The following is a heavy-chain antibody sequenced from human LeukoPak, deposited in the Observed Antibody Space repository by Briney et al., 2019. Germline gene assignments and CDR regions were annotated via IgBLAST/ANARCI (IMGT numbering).Heavy chain of an antibody. D-gene: IGHD5-18*01. CDR3: ARVADGKGYPFDY. Sequence: SETLSHTCTVSGGSISNSDSSWGWIRQPPGKGLECIGTIYYSGSTYYKSSLKSRVIISVDTSKNQFSLKLSSVTAADTAVYYCARVADGKGYPFDYWGQGTLVTVSS. V-gene: IGHV4-39*07. J-gene: IGHJ4*02. CDR2: IYYSGST. CDR1: GGSISNSDSS.